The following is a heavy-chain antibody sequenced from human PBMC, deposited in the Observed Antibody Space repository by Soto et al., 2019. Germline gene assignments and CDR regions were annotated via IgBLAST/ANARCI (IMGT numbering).Heavy chain of an antibody. CDR1: GYTFTGYY. J-gene: IGHJ6*02. CDR2: INPNSGGT. V-gene: IGHV1-2*04. CDR3: ARAGPFKQLGGYYNYGMDV. D-gene: IGHD6-6*01. Sequence: ASVKVSCKASGYTFTGYYMHWVRQAPGQGLEWMGWINPNSGGTNYAQKFQGWVTMTRDTSISTAYMELSRLRSDDTAVYYCARAGPFKQLGGYYNYGMDVWGQGTTVTVSS.